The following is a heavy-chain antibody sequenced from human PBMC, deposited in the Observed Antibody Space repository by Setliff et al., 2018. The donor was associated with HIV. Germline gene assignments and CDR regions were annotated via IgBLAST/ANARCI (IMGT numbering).Heavy chain of an antibody. D-gene: IGHD1-26*01. CDR1: GYTLTDNY. V-gene: IGHV1-2*02. J-gene: IGHJ5*01. CDR2: INPNSGGT. Sequence: GASVKVSCKASGYTLTDNYMHWVRQAPGQGIEWMGWINPNSGGTNYAQKFQGRVTMTRDTSISTAFMDLSSLRSDDTAMYYCARGVGSSWFDSWGQGTLVTVSS. CDR3: ARGVGSSWFDS.